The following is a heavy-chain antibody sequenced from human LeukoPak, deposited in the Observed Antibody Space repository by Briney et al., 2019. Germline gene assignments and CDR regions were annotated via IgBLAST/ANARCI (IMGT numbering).Heavy chain of an antibody. CDR3: ARSRVHYDYVWGSAINWFDP. CDR1: GGSISSYY. J-gene: IGHJ5*02. D-gene: IGHD3-16*01. Sequence: SETLSLTCTVSGGSISSYYWSWIRQSPGKGLEWIGYIYYSGSTNYNPSLRSRVTISVDTPKNQFSLKLSSVTAADTAVYYCARSRVHYDYVWGSAINWFDPWGQGTLVTVSS. V-gene: IGHV4-59*08. CDR2: IYYSGST.